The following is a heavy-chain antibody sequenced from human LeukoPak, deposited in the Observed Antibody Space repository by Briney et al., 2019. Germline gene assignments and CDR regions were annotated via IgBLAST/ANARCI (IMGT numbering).Heavy chain of an antibody. D-gene: IGHD2/OR15-2a*01. Sequence: TGGSLRLSCAASGFTFSSYSMNWVRQAPGKGLEWVSSISSSSTYIYYADSVKGRFTISRDNAKNSLYLQMNSLRVEDTAVYYCAKASENLILDYWGQGTLVTVSS. CDR1: GFTFSSYS. CDR3: AKASENLILDY. J-gene: IGHJ4*02. V-gene: IGHV3-21*01. CDR2: ISSSSTYI.